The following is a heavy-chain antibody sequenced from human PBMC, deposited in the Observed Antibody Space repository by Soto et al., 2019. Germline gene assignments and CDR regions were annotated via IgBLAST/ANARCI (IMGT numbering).Heavy chain of an antibody. V-gene: IGHV4-31*03. CDR1: GGSISSGGYY. CDR2: IYYSGRT. Sequence: SETLSLTCTVSGGSISSGGYYWSWIRQHPGKGLEWIGYIYYSGRTYYNPSLKSRGTISVDTSQNQFSLKLSSVTAAETAVYYCARGSSGIYDILTGYYVENWFDPWGQGTLVTVSS. CDR3: ARGSSGIYDILTGYYVENWFDP. D-gene: IGHD3-9*01. J-gene: IGHJ5*02.